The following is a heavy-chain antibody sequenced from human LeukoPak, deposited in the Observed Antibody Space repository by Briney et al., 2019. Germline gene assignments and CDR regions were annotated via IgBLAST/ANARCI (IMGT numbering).Heavy chain of an antibody. D-gene: IGHD5-12*01. V-gene: IGHV6-1*01. CDR1: GDSVSSNSAA. J-gene: IGHJ5*02. CDR2: TYYRSKWYN. CDR3: ARDHMPLYSGYDNNNWFDP. Sequence: LSQTLSLTCAISGDSVSSNSAAWNWIRQSPSRGLEWLGRTYYRSKWYNDYAVSVKSRITINPDTSKNQFSLQLNSVTPEDTAVYYCARDHMPLYSGYDNNNWFDPWGQGTLVTVSS.